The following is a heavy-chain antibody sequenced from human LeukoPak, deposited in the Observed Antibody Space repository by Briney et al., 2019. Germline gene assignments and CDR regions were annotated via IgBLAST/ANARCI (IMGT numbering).Heavy chain of an antibody. J-gene: IGHJ4*02. CDR2: INPSGGST. CDR1: GYTFTSYY. Sequence: ASVKVSCKASGYTFTSYYMHWVRQAPGQGLEWMGIINPSGGSTSYAHKFQGRVTMTRDTSTSTVYMELSSLRTEDTAVYYCARVGGIAARRNYFDYWGQGTLVTVSS. D-gene: IGHD6-6*01. CDR3: ARVGGIAARRNYFDY. V-gene: IGHV1-46*01.